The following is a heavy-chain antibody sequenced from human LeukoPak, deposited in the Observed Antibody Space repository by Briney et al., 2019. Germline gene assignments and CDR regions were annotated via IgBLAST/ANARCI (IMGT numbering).Heavy chain of an antibody. Sequence: PGGSLRLSCAASGFTLSSYTLNWVRQAPGKGLEWVSYISANSNTRSYADSVKGRFTISRDNAKNSLYLQMNSLRAEDTAVYYCARRSGSYDYWGQGTLVTVSS. CDR3: ARRSGSYDY. CDR1: GFTLSSYT. D-gene: IGHD1-26*01. J-gene: IGHJ4*02. V-gene: IGHV3-48*04. CDR2: ISANSNTR.